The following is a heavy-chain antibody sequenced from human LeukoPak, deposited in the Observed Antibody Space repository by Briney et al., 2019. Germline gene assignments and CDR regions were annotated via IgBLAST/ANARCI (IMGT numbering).Heavy chain of an antibody. Sequence: SCKASGYTFTGYYMHWVRQAPGKGLEWVSFISASGDTIYYTDSVKGRFTITRDNAKNSLYLQMNSLRAEDTAIYYCARDRGLGSYPIYNWCDPWGQGTLVTVSS. J-gene: IGHJ5*02. CDR3: ARDRGLGSYPIYNWCDP. D-gene: IGHD3-10*01. CDR1: GYTFTGYY. CDR2: ISASGDTI. V-gene: IGHV3-48*03.